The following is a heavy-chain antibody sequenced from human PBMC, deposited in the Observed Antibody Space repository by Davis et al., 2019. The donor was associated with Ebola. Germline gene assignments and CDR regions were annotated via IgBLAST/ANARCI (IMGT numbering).Heavy chain of an antibody. J-gene: IGHJ4*02. CDR3: AKTEYSSGWSPLDY. D-gene: IGHD6-19*01. CDR1: GFTFSSYG. CDR2: ISYDGSNK. V-gene: IGHV3-30*18. Sequence: GESLKISCAASGFTFSSYGMHWVRQAPGKGLEWVAVISYDGSNKYYADSVKGRFTISRDNSKNTLYLQMNSLRAEDTAVYYCAKTEYSSGWSPLDYWGQGTLVTVSS.